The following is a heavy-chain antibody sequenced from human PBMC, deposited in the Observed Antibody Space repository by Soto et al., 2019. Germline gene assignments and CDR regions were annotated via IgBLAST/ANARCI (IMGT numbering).Heavy chain of an antibody. CDR2: ISGSGGST. CDR1: GFTFSSYA. V-gene: IGHV3-23*01. D-gene: IGHD6-6*01. J-gene: IGHJ4*02. Sequence: LRLSCAASGFTFSSYAMSWVRQAPGKGLEWVSVISGSGGSTYYADSVKGRFTISRDNSKNTLYLQMNSLRAEDTAVYYCAKAFSSIAARLSLYYFDYWGQGTLVTVSS. CDR3: AKAFSSIAARLSLYYFDY.